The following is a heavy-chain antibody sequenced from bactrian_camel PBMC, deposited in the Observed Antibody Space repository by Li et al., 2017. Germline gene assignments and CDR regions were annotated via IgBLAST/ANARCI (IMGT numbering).Heavy chain of an antibody. V-gene: IGHV3S40*01. D-gene: IGHD4*01. CDR2: ISSSGST. CDR1: GFTFSDHD. J-gene: IGHJ4*01. CDR3: AATGDTWGGDFGH. Sequence: VQLVESGGGLVQPGGSLRLSCAASGFTFSDHDTSWVRQAPGKGLEWVSAISSSGSTYYPDSVKGRFTISRDNAKNTLYLQMNSLKPEDTALYYCAATGDTWGGDFGHWGQGTQVTVS.